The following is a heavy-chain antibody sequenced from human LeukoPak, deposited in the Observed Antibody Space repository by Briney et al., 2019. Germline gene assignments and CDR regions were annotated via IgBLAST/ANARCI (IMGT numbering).Heavy chain of an antibody. V-gene: IGHV4-4*07. CDR3: ARDRPEGAWFDP. CDR2: IYTSGST. J-gene: IGHJ5*02. Sequence: SETLSLTCTVSGGSISSYYWSWIRQPAGKGLEWIGRIYTSGSTNYNPSLKSRVTMSVDTSKNQFSLKLSSVTAADTAVYYCARDRPEGAWFDPWGQETLVTVSS. CDR1: GGSISSYY.